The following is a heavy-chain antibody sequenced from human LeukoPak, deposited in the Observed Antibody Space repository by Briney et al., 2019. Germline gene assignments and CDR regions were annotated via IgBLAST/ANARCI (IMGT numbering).Heavy chain of an antibody. CDR3: AKDYGGNSDAFDI. CDR1: GFTFSSYA. D-gene: IGHD4-23*01. CDR2: LSGSGSST. Sequence: GGSLRLSCAASGFTFSSYAMSWVRQAPGKGLEWVSSLSGSGSSTYYADSVKGRFTISRDNSKNTLYLQMNSLRAEDTALYSCAKDYGGNSDAFDIWGQGTVVTVSS. V-gene: IGHV3-23*01. J-gene: IGHJ3*02.